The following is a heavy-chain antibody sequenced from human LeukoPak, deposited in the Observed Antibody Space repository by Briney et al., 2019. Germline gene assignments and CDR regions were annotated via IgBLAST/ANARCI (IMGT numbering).Heavy chain of an antibody. D-gene: IGHD5-18*01. Sequence: GGSLRLSCAASGFTFSSYWMSWVRQAPGKGLEWVAVISYDGSNKYYADSVKGRFTISRDNSKNTLYLQMNSLRAEDTAVYYCAKEQWIQLWLNDMDVWGKGTRSPSP. V-gene: IGHV3-30*18. J-gene: IGHJ6*03. CDR2: ISYDGSNK. CDR1: GFTFSSYW. CDR3: AKEQWIQLWLNDMDV.